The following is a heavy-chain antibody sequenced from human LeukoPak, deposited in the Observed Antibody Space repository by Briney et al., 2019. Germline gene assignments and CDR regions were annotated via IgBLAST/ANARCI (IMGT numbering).Heavy chain of an antibody. V-gene: IGHV3-21*01. J-gene: IGHJ3*02. D-gene: IGHD6-19*01. CDR2: ISSSSSYI. CDR3: AREREQWHAFDI. CDR1: GFTFSSYS. Sequence: GGSLRLSCAASGFTFSSYSMNWVRQAPGKGLEWVSSISSSSSYIYYADSVKGRFTISRDNAKNSLYLQMKSLRAEDTPVYFCAREREQWHAFDIWVQGTMVTVCS.